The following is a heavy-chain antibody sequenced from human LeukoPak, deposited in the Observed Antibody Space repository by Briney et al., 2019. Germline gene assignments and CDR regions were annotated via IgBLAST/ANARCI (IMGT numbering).Heavy chain of an antibody. CDR2: INRSGST. CDR3: ARGLRAYYYYDSSGYYYFDY. D-gene: IGHD3-22*01. V-gene: IGHV4-34*01. CDR1: GGSFSGYY. Sequence: SETLSLACAVYGGSFSGYYWSWIRQPPGKGLEWIGAINRSGSTNYNPSVKSRVTISVDTSKNQFSLKLSSVTAADTAVYYCARGLRAYYYYDSSGYYYFDYWGQGTLVTVSS. J-gene: IGHJ4*02.